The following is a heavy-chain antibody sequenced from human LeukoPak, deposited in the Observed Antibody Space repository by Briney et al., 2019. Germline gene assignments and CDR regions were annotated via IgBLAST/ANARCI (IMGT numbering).Heavy chain of an antibody. CDR2: IYYSGST. D-gene: IGHD1-1*01. Sequence: SETLSLTCTVSGGSISSYYWSWIRQPPGKGLEWTGYIYYSGSTNYNPSLKSRVTISVDTSKNQFSLKLSSVTAADTAVYYCARNKRQLERYDAFDIWGQGTMVTVSS. CDR3: ARNKRQLERYDAFDI. J-gene: IGHJ3*02. V-gene: IGHV4-59*01. CDR1: GGSISSYY.